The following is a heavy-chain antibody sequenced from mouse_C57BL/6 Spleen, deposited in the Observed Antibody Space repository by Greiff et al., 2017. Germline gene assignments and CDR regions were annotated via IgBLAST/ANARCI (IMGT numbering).Heavy chain of an antibody. CDR2: ILPGSGST. CDR1: GYTFTGYW. CDR3: ARRTGGFAY. J-gene: IGHJ3*01. D-gene: IGHD4-1*01. V-gene: IGHV1-9*01. Sequence: LMEPGASVKLSCTATGYTFTGYWIEWVKQRPGHGLEWIGEILPGSGSTNYNETFKGKDTFTADTSSNTAYMQLSSLTTHESAIYYCARRTGGFAYWGQGTLVTVSA.